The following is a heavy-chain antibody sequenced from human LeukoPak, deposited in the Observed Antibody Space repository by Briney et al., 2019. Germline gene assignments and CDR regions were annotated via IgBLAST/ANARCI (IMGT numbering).Heavy chain of an antibody. CDR3: ARDHPTPDY. D-gene: IGHD2-15*01. J-gene: IGHJ4*02. CDR2: ISSSSSYT. CDR1: GFTFSDYY. Sequence: PGGSLRLSCAASGFTFSDYYMSWIRQAPGKGLEWVSYISSSSSYTNYADSVKGRFTISRDNAKSSLYLQMNSLRAEDTAVYYCARDHPTPDYWGQGTLVTVSS. V-gene: IGHV3-11*05.